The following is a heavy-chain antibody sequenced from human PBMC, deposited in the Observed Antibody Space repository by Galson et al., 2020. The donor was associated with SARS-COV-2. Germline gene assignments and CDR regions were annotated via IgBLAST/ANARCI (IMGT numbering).Heavy chain of an antibody. V-gene: IGHV3-66*02. CDR3: ARSYCSSTSCYGDYYMDV. J-gene: IGHJ6*03. D-gene: IGHD2-2*01. CDR2: IYSGGST. Sequence: GESLKISCAASGFTVSSNYMSWVRQAPGKGLEWVSVIYSGGSTYYADSVKGRFTISRDNSKNTLYLQMNSLRAEDTAVYYCARSYCSSTSCYGDYYMDVWGKGTTVTVSS. CDR1: GFTVSSNY.